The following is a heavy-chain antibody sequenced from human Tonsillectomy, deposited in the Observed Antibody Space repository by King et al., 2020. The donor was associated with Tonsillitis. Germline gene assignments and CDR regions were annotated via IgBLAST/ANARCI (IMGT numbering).Heavy chain of an antibody. Sequence: VPLVSSGGGLVQPGGSLRLSCAASGFTFSSYRLNWVRQAPAKGLEWVSSISSSSNYIYYADSMQGRFTLSRDNAKNSLYLQMNSLRAEDTAGYDGAGGRGMRVGATCAVDIGGQGTRGTV. V-gene: IGHV3-21*01. CDR3: AGGRGMRVGATCAVDI. J-gene: IGHJ3*02. CDR1: GFTFSSYR. CDR2: ISSSSNYI. D-gene: IGHD1-26*01.